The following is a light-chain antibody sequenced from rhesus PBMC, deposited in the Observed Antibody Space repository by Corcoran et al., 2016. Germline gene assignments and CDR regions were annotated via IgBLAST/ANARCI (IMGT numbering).Light chain of an antibody. CDR1: QGISSW. V-gene: IGKV1-22*01. Sequence: DIQMTQSPSSLSASVGDTVTITCRASQGISSWLAWYQQKPGKAPKLLIYKASSLQSGVPSRFSGSGSGTDFTLTISTLHSEDFATYYCQQYRSRPFTFGPGTKLDIK. J-gene: IGKJ3*01. CDR2: KAS. CDR3: QQYRSRPFT.